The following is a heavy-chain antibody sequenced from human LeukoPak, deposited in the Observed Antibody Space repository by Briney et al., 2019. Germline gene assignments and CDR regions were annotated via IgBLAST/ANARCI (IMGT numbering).Heavy chain of an antibody. CDR2: IRCDGSNK. CDR3: AKDKGRWLHQVGGYFDY. D-gene: IGHD5-24*01. Sequence: GGSLRLSCAASGCTFSSYGMHWVRQAPGKGLEWVAVIRCDGSNKYYADSVKGRFTISRDNSKNTLYLQMNSLRAEDTAVYYCAKDKGRWLHQVGGYFDYWGQGTLVTVSS. CDR1: GCTFSSYG. J-gene: IGHJ4*02. V-gene: IGHV3-30*02.